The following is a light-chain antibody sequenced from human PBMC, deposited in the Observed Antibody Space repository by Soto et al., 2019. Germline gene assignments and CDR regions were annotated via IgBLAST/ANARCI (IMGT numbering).Light chain of an antibody. CDR3: QQSYSTPQLT. CDR2: AAS. V-gene: IGKV1-8*01. J-gene: IGKJ4*01. CDR1: QGISSY. Sequence: AIRMAHSPSSLSASTGDRVTITFRASQGISSYLAWYQQKPGKAPKLLIYAASTLQSGVPSRFSGSGSGTDFTLTISSLQPEDFATYHCQQSYSTPQLTFGGGTKVDNK.